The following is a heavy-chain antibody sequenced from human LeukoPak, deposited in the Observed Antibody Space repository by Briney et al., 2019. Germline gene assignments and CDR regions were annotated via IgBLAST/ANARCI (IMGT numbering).Heavy chain of an antibody. Sequence: GGSLRLSCAASGFTFSSYAMSWVRQAPGKGLEWVSAISGSGGSTYYADSVKGRFTISRDNSKNTLYLQMNSLRAEDTAVYYCAKAALGVRNPGYGMDVWGQGTTVTVSS. D-gene: IGHD3-3*01. CDR3: AKAALGVRNPGYGMDV. J-gene: IGHJ6*02. CDR2: ISGSGGST. V-gene: IGHV3-23*01. CDR1: GFTFSSYA.